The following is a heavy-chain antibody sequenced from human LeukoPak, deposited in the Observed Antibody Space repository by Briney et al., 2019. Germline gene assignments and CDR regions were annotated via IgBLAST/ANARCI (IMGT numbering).Heavy chain of an antibody. J-gene: IGHJ4*02. Sequence: GTSLRLSCEASGFTFGNYAIHWVRQVPGEGLEWVAIITHNGGTQYYADPVKGRFTISRDNSQSTVFLQMNSLRPEDTAVYYCARDAQSGAFSDFDYWGQGTLVTVSS. D-gene: IGHD1-26*01. CDR3: ARDAQSGAFSDFDY. V-gene: IGHV3-30-3*01. CDR2: ITHNGGTQ. CDR1: GFTFGNYA.